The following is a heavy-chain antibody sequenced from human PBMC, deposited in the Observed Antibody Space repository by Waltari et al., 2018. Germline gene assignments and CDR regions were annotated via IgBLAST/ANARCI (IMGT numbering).Heavy chain of an antibody. D-gene: IGHD6-19*01. CDR1: GFTFSSYA. CDR2: ISGRGGRT. Sequence: EVQLVESGGGLVQPGGSLRLSCAASGFTFSSYAMSWVRQAPGKGRVWGSAISGRGGRTYYADSVKGRCTISRDNSKNTLYLQMNSLKTEDTAVYYCTTDRRWLVPQNFDYWGQGTLVTVYS. V-gene: IGHV3-23*04. CDR3: TTDRRWLVPQNFDY. J-gene: IGHJ4*02.